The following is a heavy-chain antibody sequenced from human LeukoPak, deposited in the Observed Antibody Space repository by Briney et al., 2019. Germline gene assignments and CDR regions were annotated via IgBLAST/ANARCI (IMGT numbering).Heavy chain of an antibody. CDR3: ARTIFGVVILDY. CDR2: INPSGGST. Sequence: ASVKVSCKASGYTFTSYYMHWVRQAPGQGLEWMGIINPSGGSTSYAHKFQGRVTVTRDMSTSTVYMEMSSLRSEDTAVYYCARTIFGVVILDYWGQGTLVTVSS. J-gene: IGHJ4*02. D-gene: IGHD3-3*01. CDR1: GYTFTSYY. V-gene: IGHV1-46*01.